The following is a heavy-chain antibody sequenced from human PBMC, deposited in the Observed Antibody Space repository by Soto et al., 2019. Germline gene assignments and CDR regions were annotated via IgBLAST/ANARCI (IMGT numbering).Heavy chain of an antibody. CDR3: ARGVGVAVVTGGWFAP. CDR1: GYTFTSYD. J-gene: IGHJ5*02. CDR2: MHPNSGTT. V-gene: IGHV1-8*01. D-gene: IGHD2-15*01. Sequence: QVQLVQSGAEVKKPGASVKVACKASGYTFTSYDINWVRQAPGQGLEWIGRMHPNSGTTGRAQKFQARITMTSDTAISTAYMELPILRSDDTAIYYCARGVGVAVVTGGWFAPWGQGTLVTVSS.